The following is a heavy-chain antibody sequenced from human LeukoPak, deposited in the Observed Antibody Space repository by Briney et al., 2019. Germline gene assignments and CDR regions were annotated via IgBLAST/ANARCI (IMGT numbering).Heavy chain of an antibody. CDR3: AKRLNSFAFDI. CDR2: FSDIA. D-gene: IGHD2-21*01. CDR1: GFTFSSSF. J-gene: IGHJ3*02. V-gene: IGHV3-23*01. Sequence: VGSLRLSCEASGFTFSSSFMSWVRQAPGKGLGWVSSFSDIAYYADSVKGRFTISRDNAKNTLYLQMDSLRAEDTAVYYCAKRLNSFAFDIRGQGTMVTVSS.